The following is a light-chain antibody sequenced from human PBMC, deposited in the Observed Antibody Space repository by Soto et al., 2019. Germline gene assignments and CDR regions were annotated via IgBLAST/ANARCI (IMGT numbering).Light chain of an antibody. Sequence: EIVLTQSPVTLSLSPGERGTLSCRASQSVGSYLVWYQQKPGQAPRLLIFDASTRATDIPDRFSGSGSGTDFTLTISSLEPEDFAIYYCQQRSSWPTFGGGTRVEIK. CDR1: QSVGSY. V-gene: IGKV3-11*01. CDR2: DAS. J-gene: IGKJ4*01. CDR3: QQRSSWPT.